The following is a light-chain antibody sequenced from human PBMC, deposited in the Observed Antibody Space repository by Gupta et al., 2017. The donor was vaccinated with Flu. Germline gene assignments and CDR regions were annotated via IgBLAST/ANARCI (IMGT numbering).Light chain of an antibody. CDR1: QGISSY. J-gene: IGKJ2*03. Sequence: DIQLTQSPSFLSASVGDRVTITCRASQGISSYLAWYQQKPGKAPKLLIYAASTLQSGVPSRFSGSGSGTEFTLTISSLQPEDFATYYCQQLNSYPYRLGQGTKLEIK. CDR3: QQLNSYPYR. CDR2: AAS. V-gene: IGKV1-9*01.